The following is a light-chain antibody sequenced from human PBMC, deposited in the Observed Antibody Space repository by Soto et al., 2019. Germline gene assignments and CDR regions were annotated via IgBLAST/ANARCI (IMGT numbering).Light chain of an antibody. CDR3: MQALQTPT. J-gene: IGKJ4*01. V-gene: IGKV2-28*01. CDR2: LGS. Sequence: EIVLTQSPLSLPVTPGESASISCRSSPSLLHSNGIKYLDWYLQKPGQSPQLLIYLGSNRASGVPDRFSGSGSGTDFTLKISRVEAEDVGVYYCMQALQTPTFGGGTKVEIK. CDR1: PSLLHSNGIKY.